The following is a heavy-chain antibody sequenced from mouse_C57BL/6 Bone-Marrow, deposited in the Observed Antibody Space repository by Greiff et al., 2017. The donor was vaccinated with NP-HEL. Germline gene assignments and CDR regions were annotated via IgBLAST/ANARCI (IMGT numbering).Heavy chain of an antibody. V-gene: IGHV1-55*01. CDR1: GYTFTSYW. J-gene: IGHJ3*01. CDR3: ARRAYDYDGWFAY. Sequence: QVQLQQPGAELVKPGASVKMSCKASGYTFTSYWITWVKQRPGQGLEWIGDIYPGSGSTNYNEKFKSKATLTVDTSSSTAYMQLSSLTSEDSAVYYCARRAYDYDGWFAYWGQGTLVTVSA. CDR2: IYPGSGST. D-gene: IGHD2-4*01.